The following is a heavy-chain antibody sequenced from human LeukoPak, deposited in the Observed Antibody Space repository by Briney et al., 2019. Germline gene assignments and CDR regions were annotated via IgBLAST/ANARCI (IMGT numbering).Heavy chain of an antibody. CDR1: GFTFSNYA. D-gene: IGHD1-7*01. V-gene: IGHV3-23*01. J-gene: IGHJ4*02. CDR3: AKGGTTAWTAVDY. Sequence: GGSLRLSCAASGFTFSNYAMTWVRQAPGKGLEWVSSISDSAGATYHADSVRGRFTISRDNSGSTLYLQINSLRADDTAVYYCAKGGTTAWTAVDYWGQGTLVTVSS. CDR2: ISDSAGAT.